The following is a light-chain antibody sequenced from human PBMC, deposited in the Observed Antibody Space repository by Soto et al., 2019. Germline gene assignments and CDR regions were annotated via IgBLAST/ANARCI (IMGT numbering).Light chain of an antibody. Sequence: DIQMTQSPSSLSASVGDRVTITCRASQSISSYLNWYQQKPGLAPKLLIYAASSLQSGVPSRFSGSGSGTDFTLTISSLQPEDFATYYCQQTYSTPPTFGQGTKGDIK. CDR3: QQTYSTPPT. V-gene: IGKV1-39*01. J-gene: IGKJ1*01. CDR2: AAS. CDR1: QSISSY.